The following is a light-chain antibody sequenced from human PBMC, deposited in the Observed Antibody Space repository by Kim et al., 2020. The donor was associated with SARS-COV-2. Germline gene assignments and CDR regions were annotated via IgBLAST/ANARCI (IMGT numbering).Light chain of an antibody. CDR2: GAS. CDR3: QQYNNWHALT. J-gene: IGKJ4*01. Sequence: EIVMTQSPATLSVSPGERATLSCRASQSVSSNLAWYQQKPGQAPRLLIYGASTRATGIPARFSGSGSGTEFTLTISSLQSEDFAVYYCQQYNNWHALTFGGGTKVEI. V-gene: IGKV3-15*01. CDR1: QSVSSN.